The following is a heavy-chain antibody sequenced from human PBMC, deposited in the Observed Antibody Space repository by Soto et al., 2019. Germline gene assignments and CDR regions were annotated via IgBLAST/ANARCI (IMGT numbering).Heavy chain of an antibody. CDR1: GGSISSSSYY. V-gene: IGHV4-39*01. J-gene: IGHJ4*02. CDR3: AYDSSGYSIPCFDY. CDR2: IYYSGST. Sequence: QLQLQESGPGLVKPSETLSLTCTVSGGSISSSSYYWGWIRQPPGKGLEWIGSIYYSGSTYYNPSLKSRVTISVDTSKNQFSLKLSSVTAADTAVYYCAYDSSGYSIPCFDYWGQGTLVTVSS. D-gene: IGHD3-22*01.